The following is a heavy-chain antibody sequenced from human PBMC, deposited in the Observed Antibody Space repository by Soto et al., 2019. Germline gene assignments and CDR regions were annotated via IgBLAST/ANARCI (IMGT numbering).Heavy chain of an antibody. D-gene: IGHD1-7*01. CDR3: ASRDPGTSVDY. CDR2: IYRTGST. V-gene: IGHV4-4*02. Sequence: SETLSLTCAVSGGSFTSNNWWTWVRQPPGQGLEWIGEIYRTGSTNYNPSLKSRVTISLDKSENQFSLKVTSLTAADTAVYYCASRDPGTSVDYWGQGTLVTVSA. CDR1: GGSFTSNNW. J-gene: IGHJ4*02.